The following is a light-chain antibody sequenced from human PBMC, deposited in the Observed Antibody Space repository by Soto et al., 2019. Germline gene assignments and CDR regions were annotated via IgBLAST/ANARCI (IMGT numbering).Light chain of an antibody. Sequence: TQPPSLSGPPDRSVPIPCPETSSDVGGYNYVSWYQQHPGKAPKLMIYDVSKRPSGVPDRFSGSKSGNTASLTISGLQAEDEADYYCCSYAGSYVFGTGTKVTVL. CDR1: SSDVGGYNY. V-gene: IGLV2-11*01. CDR3: CSYAGSYV. J-gene: IGLJ1*01. CDR2: DVS.